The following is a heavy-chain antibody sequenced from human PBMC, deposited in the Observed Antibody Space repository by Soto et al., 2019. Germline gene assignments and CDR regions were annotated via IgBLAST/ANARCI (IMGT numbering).Heavy chain of an antibody. CDR2: ISAYNGNT. CDR1: GYTFTSYG. Sequence: QVQLVQSGAEVKKPGASVKVSCKASGYTFTSYGISWVRQAPGQGLEWMGWISAYNGNTNYAQKLQVRVTMTTDTSTSTAYMELRSLRSDDTAVYYCARESYSSSWSDYYYYMDVWGKGTTVTVSS. J-gene: IGHJ6*03. CDR3: ARESYSSSWSDYYYYMDV. D-gene: IGHD6-13*01. V-gene: IGHV1-18*01.